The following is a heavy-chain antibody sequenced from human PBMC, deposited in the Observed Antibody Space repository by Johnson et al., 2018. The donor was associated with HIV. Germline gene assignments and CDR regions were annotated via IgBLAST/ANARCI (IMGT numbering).Heavy chain of an antibody. CDR3: AKGDHSDRRNPFGAWGRTGDGFDI. CDR2: IWYDGSNK. V-gene: IGHV3-33*06. CDR1: GFTVSSNY. Sequence: QVYLVESGGGLVQPGGSLRLSCAASGFTVSSNYMSWVRQAPGKGLEWVAVIWYDGSNKYYADSVKGRFTISRENAKNTMFVQMNSLRAEDTAVYFCAKGDHSDRRNPFGAWGRTGDGFDIWGQGTMVTVFS. D-gene: IGHD5-24*01. J-gene: IGHJ3*02.